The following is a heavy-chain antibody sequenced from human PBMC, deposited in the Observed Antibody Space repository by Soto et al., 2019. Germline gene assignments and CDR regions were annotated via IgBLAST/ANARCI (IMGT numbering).Heavy chain of an antibody. J-gene: IGHJ6*02. V-gene: IGHV3-13*01. D-gene: IGHD5-18*01. CDR2: IGTAGDI. CDR3: ARGMGRGYSYGIQYYYGMDV. CDR1: GFTFSSYD. Sequence: GGSLRLSCASSGFTFSSYDMHWVRQATGNGLEWVSGIGTAGDIYYPGSVKGRFTISRENAKNSLYLQMIGLRAEDTAVYYCARGMGRGYSYGIQYYYGMDVWGQGXTVTVYS.